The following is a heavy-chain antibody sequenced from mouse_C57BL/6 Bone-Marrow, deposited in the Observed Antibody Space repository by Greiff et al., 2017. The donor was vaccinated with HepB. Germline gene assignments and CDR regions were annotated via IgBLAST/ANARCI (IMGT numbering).Heavy chain of an antibody. Sequence: DVKLVESGGDLVKPGGSLKLSCAASGFTFSSYGMSWVRQTPDKRLEWVATISSGGSYTYYPDSVKGRFTISRDNAKNTLYLQMSSLKSEDTAMYYCASFGRGFAYWGQGTLVTVSA. CDR1: GFTFSSYG. V-gene: IGHV5-6*02. CDR3: ASFGRGFAY. J-gene: IGHJ3*01. CDR2: ISSGGSYT.